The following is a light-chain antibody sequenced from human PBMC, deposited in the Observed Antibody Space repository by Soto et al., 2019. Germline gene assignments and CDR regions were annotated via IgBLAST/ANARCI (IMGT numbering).Light chain of an antibody. CDR1: QSVSSTY. CDR2: GAS. V-gene: IGKV3-20*01. CDR3: HHFGSLPET. Sequence: EIVLTQFPATLSLSPGERATISCWASQSVSSTYLGWYQQKPGQAPRLLIYGASNRASGIPDRFSGSGSGTDFTLTIRRLEPEDFAVYYCHHFGSLPETFGQGTNVE. J-gene: IGKJ1*01.